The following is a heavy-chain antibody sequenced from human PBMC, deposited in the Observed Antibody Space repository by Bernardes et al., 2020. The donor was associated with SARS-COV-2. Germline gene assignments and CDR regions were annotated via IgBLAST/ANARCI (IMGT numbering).Heavy chain of an antibody. J-gene: IGHJ4*02. Sequence: SETLSLTCSVSGGSINSGSYYWNWIRQPAGKGLEWIGRIHTSGSTNYNPSLQSRVAISMETAKNLLTLKLNSVTAADTAVYFCARTSFFPAPHYFDYWGRGTLVAVSS. V-gene: IGHV4-61*02. CDR1: GGSINSGSYY. D-gene: IGHD3-10*01. CDR3: ARTSFFPAPHYFDY. CDR2: IHTSGST.